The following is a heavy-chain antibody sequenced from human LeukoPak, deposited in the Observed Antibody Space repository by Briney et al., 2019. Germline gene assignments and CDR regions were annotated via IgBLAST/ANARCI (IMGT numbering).Heavy chain of an antibody. CDR2: IYSGGNT. CDR3: ARRPTGCSGGSCSVYFDI. J-gene: IGHJ4*02. D-gene: IGHD2-15*01. Sequence: GGSLRLSCAASGFTFSSYAMHWVRQAPGRGLEWITVIYSGGNTYYADSVKGRFTLSRDNSKNTLYLQMNSVRAEDTAVYYCARRPTGCSGGSCSVYFDIWGLGTLVTVSS. CDR1: GFTFSSYA. V-gene: IGHV3-53*01.